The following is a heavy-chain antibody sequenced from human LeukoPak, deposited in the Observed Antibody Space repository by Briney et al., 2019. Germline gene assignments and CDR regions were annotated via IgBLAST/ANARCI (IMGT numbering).Heavy chain of an antibody. Sequence: PGGSLRLSCEASGFTFSTYDMYWVRQAPGKGLECVASISRNSGDYTLYAASVKGRFTISRDNAKNSVFLQMNSLRAEDTALYYCARIGHDLYQTFDSWGHGTLITVSS. CDR2: ISRNSGDYT. D-gene: IGHD2-2*01. CDR3: ARIGHDLYQTFDS. V-gene: IGHV3-21*04. CDR1: GFTFSTYD. J-gene: IGHJ5*01.